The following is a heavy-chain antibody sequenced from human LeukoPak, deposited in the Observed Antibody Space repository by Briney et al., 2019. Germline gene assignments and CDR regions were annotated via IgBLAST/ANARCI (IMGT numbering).Heavy chain of an antibody. J-gene: IGHJ6*03. CDR3: ATPYTSGWPPSNMDV. Sequence: SETLSLTCTVSGGSISSRNYSWGWIRQPPGKGLEWIGSLDYYGSTTYYNPSLRSRVTISVDTSKNEFSLKLNSVTAADTAVYYCATPYTSGWPPSNMDVWGKGTTVTVSS. D-gene: IGHD6-19*01. CDR1: GGSISSRNYS. V-gene: IGHV4-39*07. CDR2: LDYYGSTT.